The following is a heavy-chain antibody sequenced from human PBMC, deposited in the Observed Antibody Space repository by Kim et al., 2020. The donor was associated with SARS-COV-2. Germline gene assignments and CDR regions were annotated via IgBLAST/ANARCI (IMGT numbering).Heavy chain of an antibody. CDR3: GRGTQWLVRDYFDY. J-gene: IGHJ4*02. V-gene: IGHV1-46*01. Sequence: QECEGRVTMTRDTSTSTVYMELSSLRSEDTVVYYCGRGTQWLVRDYFDYWGQGTLVTVSS. D-gene: IGHD6-19*01.